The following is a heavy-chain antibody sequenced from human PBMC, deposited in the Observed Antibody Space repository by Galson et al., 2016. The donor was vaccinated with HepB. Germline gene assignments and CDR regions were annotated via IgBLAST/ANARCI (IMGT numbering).Heavy chain of an antibody. V-gene: IGHV3-30*18. J-gene: IGHJ5*02. CDR3: AKSRHATPIDFIFNR. CDR1: GFTFSSYG. D-gene: IGHD2-21*02. Sequence: SLRLSCAVSGFTFSSYGMHWVRQAPGKGLEWVAVISDDGSSKYYVPSVKGRFSISRDNSKDMLYLQMDSLRPEDTAVYYCAKSRHATPIDFIFNRWDQGTLVTVSS. CDR2: ISDDGSSK.